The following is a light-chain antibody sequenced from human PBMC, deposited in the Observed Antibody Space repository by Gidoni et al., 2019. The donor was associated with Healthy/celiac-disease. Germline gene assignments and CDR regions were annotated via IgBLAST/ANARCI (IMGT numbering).Light chain of an antibody. V-gene: IGKV1-5*03. Sequence: DIQMTQPPSTLSASVGDRVTTTCRASQSISSWLAWYQQKPGKAPKLLIYKASSLESGVPSRFSGSGSGTEFTLTISSLQPEDFATYYCQQYNSYSGTFGQGTKVEIK. CDR1: QSISSW. J-gene: IGKJ1*01. CDR2: KAS. CDR3: QQYNSYSGT.